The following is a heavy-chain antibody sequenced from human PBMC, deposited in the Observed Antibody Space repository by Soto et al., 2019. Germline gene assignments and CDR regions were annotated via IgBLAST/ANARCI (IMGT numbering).Heavy chain of an antibody. V-gene: IGHV1-18*01. CDR2: ISAYNGNT. J-gene: IGHJ6*02. CDR3: ARDLLEPNYYYYYGMDV. CDR1: GCTFTSYG. D-gene: IGHD1-1*01. Sequence: QVQLVQSGAEVKKPGASVKVSCKASGCTFTSYGISWVRQAPGQGLEWMGWISAYNGNTNYAQKLQGRVTMTTDTSTSTAYMELRSLRSDDTAVYYCARDLLEPNYYYYYGMDVWGQGTTVTVSS.